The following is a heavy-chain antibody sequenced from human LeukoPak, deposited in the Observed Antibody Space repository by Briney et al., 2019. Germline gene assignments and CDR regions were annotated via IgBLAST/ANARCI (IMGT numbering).Heavy chain of an antibody. Sequence: SETLSLTCTVSGGSISSSAYYWGWIRRPPGKGLEWIGSIHSSGSTYYNPSLKSRVTISVDTSKNQFSLKLTSMTAADTAVYYCARSGYTYGPFDYWGQGTLVTVSS. J-gene: IGHJ4*02. CDR3: ARSGYTYGPFDY. D-gene: IGHD5-18*01. CDR1: GGSISSSAYY. CDR2: IHSSGST. V-gene: IGHV4-39*07.